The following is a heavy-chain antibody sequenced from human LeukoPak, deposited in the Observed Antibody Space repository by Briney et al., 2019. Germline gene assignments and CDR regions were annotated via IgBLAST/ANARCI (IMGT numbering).Heavy chain of an antibody. CDR3: AKGIAPCSSTSCYLRGLDAFDI. CDR2: IRYDGSNK. V-gene: IGHV3-30*02. J-gene: IGHJ3*02. Sequence: PGGSLRLSCAASGFTFSSYGMHWVRQAPGKGLEWVAFIRYDGSNKYYADSVKGRFTISRDNSKNTLYLQMNSLRAEDTAVYYCAKGIAPCSSTSCYLRGLDAFDIWGQGTMVTVSS. CDR1: GFTFSSYG. D-gene: IGHD2-2*01.